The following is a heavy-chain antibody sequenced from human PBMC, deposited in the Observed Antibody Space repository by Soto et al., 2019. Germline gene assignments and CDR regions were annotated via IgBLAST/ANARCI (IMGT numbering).Heavy chain of an antibody. CDR3: PKGLVGYAFGVKVYHVGMDV. CDR1: RFTFSSYG. D-gene: IGHD2-8*02. V-gene: IGHV3-30*18. CDR2: ISYDGSNK. J-gene: IGHJ6*02. Sequence: QVQLVESGGGVVQPGRSLRLSCAASRFTFSSYGMHWVRQAPGKGLEWVAAISYDGSNKNYADSVKVRFTISRDNSKTTLALQRNGLGCEDTGVYKSPKGLVGYAFGVKVYHVGMDVLGQGTTCTFS.